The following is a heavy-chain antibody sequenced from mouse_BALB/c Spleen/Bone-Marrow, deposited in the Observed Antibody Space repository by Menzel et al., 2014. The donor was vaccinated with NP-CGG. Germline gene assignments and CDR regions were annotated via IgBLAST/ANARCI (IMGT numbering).Heavy chain of an antibody. V-gene: IGHV14-3*02. Sequence: EVHLVESGAELVKPGASVKLSYTASGFNIKDTYMHWVKQRPEQGLEWIGRIDPANGNTKYDPKFQGKATITADTSSNTAYLQLSSLTSEDTAVYYCASYYYGSAWFAYWGQGTLVTVSA. D-gene: IGHD1-1*01. CDR1: GFNIKDTY. J-gene: IGHJ3*01. CDR2: IDPANGNT. CDR3: ASYYYGSAWFAY.